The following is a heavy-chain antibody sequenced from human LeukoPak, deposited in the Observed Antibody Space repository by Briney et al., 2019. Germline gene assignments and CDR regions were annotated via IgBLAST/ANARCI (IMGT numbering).Heavy chain of an antibody. CDR1: GGTFSSYT. CDR3: ARAYYGSGSYYVDY. D-gene: IGHD3-10*01. CDR2: IIPILGIA. Sequence: ASVKVSCKASGGTFSSYTISWVRQAPGQGLEWMGRIIPILGIANYAQKFQGRVTITADKSTSTAYMELSSLRSGDTAVYYCARAYYGSGSYYVDYWGQGTLVTVSS. V-gene: IGHV1-69*02. J-gene: IGHJ4*02.